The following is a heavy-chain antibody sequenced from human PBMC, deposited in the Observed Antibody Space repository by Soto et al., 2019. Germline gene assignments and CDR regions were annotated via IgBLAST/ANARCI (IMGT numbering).Heavy chain of an antibody. CDR3: ARDLGVAGIYYFDY. V-gene: IGHV6-1*01. D-gene: IGHD6-19*01. CDR1: WDRVSSNIAA. CDR2: TYYRSKWYN. Sequence: SQTRSLTCVISWDRVSSNIAAWNWIRQSPSRGLEWLGRTYYRSKWYNDYAVSVKSRITINPDTSKNQFSLQLNSVTPEDTAVYYCARDLGVAGIYYFDYWGQGALVTVSS. J-gene: IGHJ4*02.